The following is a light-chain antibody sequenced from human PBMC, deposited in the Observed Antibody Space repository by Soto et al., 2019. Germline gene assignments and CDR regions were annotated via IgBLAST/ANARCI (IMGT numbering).Light chain of an antibody. CDR1: QSVGSN. CDR2: DAS. J-gene: IGKJ2*01. V-gene: IGKV3-15*01. CDR3: PSYNTWPYS. Sequence: EIVMTQSPANLSVSPGERATLSCWASQSVGSNLAWYQQKPGQAPRLLIFDASTRATGIPAMFSGSGSGTEFTLTISRLQAEDFSVYYCPSYNTWPYSCGEVTKLEI.